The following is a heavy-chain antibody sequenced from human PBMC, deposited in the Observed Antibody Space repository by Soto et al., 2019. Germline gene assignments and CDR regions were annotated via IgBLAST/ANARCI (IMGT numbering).Heavy chain of an antibody. V-gene: IGHV3-33*01. CDR1: GFTFSSYG. D-gene: IGHD3-16*02. CDR3: ARSNDYVWGSDRYAFDI. CDR2: IWYDGSNK. Sequence: QVQLVESGGGVVQPGRSLRLSCAASGFTFSSYGMHWVRQAPGKGLEWVAVIWYDGSNKYYADSVKGRFTISRDNSKNTLYLQMNSLRAEDTAVYYCARSNDYVWGSDRYAFDIWGQGTMVTVSS. J-gene: IGHJ3*02.